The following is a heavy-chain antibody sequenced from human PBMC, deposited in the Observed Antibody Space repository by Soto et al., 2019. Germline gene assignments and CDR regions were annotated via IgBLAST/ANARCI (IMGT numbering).Heavy chain of an antibody. J-gene: IGHJ6*02. CDR1: GFTFSSYD. CDR3: ARDAGSSRYGMDV. CDR2: IGTAGDT. D-gene: IGHD6-13*01. V-gene: IGHV3-13*01. Sequence: SLRLSCAASGFTFSSYDMHWVRQATGKGLEWVSAIGTAGDTYYPGSVKGRFTISRENAKNSLYLQMNSLRAGDTAVYYCARDAGSSRYGMDVWGQGTTVTVSS.